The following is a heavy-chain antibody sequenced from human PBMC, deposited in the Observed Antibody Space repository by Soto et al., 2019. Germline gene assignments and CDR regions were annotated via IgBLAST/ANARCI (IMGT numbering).Heavy chain of an antibody. CDR1: GGSFSSYT. J-gene: IGHJ6*03. CDR3: ARDLFVHYDYMDV. V-gene: IGHV1-69*04. D-gene: IGHD6-6*01. CDR2: IIAILGIA. Sequence: SVKVSCKASGGSFSSYTISWLLQAPGQGLEWMGRIIAILGIANYAQKFQGRVTITADTSASTAYMELSSLRSEDTAVYYCARDLFVHYDYMDVWAKGTTVTVS.